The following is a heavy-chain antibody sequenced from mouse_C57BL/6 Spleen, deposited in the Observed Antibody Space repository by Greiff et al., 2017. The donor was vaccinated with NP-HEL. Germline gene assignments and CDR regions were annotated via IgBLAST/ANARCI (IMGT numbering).Heavy chain of an antibody. J-gene: IGHJ4*01. Sequence: EVKLMESGGGLVKPGGSLKLSCAASGFTFSDYGMHWVRQAPEKGLEGVAYISSGSSTIYYADTVKGRFTISGENAKNTLFLQMTSLRSEDTAMYYCARKRGAMDYWGQGTSVTVSS. CDR2: ISSGSSTI. CDR3: ARKRGAMDY. CDR1: GFTFSDYG. V-gene: IGHV5-17*01.